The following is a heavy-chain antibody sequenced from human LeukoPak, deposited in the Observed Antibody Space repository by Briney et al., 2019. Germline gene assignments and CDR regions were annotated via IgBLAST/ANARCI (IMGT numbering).Heavy chain of an antibody. D-gene: IGHD5-12*01. CDR1: GFTFSNAW. CDR2: IRSKTDGGTT. J-gene: IGHJ3*02. Sequence: GGSLRLSCAASGFTFSNAWMSWVRQAPGKGLEWVGRIRSKTDGGTTDYAAPVKGRFTISRDDSKNTLYLQMNSLKTEDTAVYYCTTTRLPSGSHAFDIWGQGTMVAVSS. V-gene: IGHV3-15*01. CDR3: TTTRLPSGSHAFDI.